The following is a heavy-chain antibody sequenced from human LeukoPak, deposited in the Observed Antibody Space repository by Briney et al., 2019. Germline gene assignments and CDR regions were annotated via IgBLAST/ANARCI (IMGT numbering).Heavy chain of an antibody. J-gene: IGHJ3*02. CDR2: IIPIFGTA. CDR3: ARVRWELGAFDI. D-gene: IGHD1-26*01. V-gene: IGHV1-69*13. CDR1: GGTFSSYA. Sequence: SVKVSCKASGGTFSSYAISWVRQAPGQGLEWMGGIIPIFGTANYAQKFQGRVTITADESTSTAYMELSSLRSEDTAVYYCARVRWELGAFDIWSQGTMVTVSS.